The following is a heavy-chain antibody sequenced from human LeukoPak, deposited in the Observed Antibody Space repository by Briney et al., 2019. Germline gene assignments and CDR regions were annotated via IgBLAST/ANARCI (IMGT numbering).Heavy chain of an antibody. Sequence: PGESLKISCKGSGYSFTSYWIGWVRQMPGKGLEWMGIIYPGDSDTRYSPSFQGQVTISADKSVSTAYLQWSSLKASDTAMYYCARRRDLYSGSYYPFDYWGQGTLVTASS. V-gene: IGHV5-51*01. CDR3: ARRRDLYSGSYYPFDY. CDR2: IYPGDSDT. CDR1: GYSFTSYW. D-gene: IGHD1-26*01. J-gene: IGHJ4*02.